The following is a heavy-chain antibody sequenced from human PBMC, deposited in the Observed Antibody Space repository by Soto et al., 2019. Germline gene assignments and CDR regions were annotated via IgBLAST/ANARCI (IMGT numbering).Heavy chain of an antibody. V-gene: IGHV1-24*01. CDR3: ARLAIRLDFDY. Sequence: ASVKVSCKVSGYTLTELSMHWVRQAPGKGLEWMGGFDPEDGETIYAQKFQGRVTMTRDTSTSTVYMELSSLRSEDTAVYYCARLAIRLDFDYWGQGTLVTVSS. D-gene: IGHD3-16*01. J-gene: IGHJ4*02. CDR1: GYTLTELS. CDR2: FDPEDGET.